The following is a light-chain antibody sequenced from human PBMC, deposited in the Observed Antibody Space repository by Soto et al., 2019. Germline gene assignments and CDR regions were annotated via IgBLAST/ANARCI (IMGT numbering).Light chain of an antibody. V-gene: IGKV3-20*01. CDR2: GSS. Sequence: EVVLTQSPGTLSLSPGERATLSCRASQSVSNNYLAWYQQKPGQSPKLLIFGSSDRATGIPDRFSGSGSGTDFTLTISSLEPEDFEVYYCQQYGSSPPYTFGQATNLEIK. CDR3: QQYGSSPPYT. CDR1: QSVSNNY. J-gene: IGKJ2*01.